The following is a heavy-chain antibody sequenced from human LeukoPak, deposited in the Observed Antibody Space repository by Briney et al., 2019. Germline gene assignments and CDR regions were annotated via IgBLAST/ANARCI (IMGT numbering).Heavy chain of an antibody. CDR3: ARESVGAILDY. D-gene: IGHD1-26*01. V-gene: IGHV4-59*01. J-gene: IGHJ4*02. CDR2: IYYSGST. CDR1: GGSISSYY. Sequence: PSETLSLTCTVPGGSISSYYWSWIRQPPGKGLEWIGYIYYSGSTNYNPSLKSRVTISVDTSKNQFSLKLSSVTAADTAVYYCARESVGAILDYWGQGTLVTVSS.